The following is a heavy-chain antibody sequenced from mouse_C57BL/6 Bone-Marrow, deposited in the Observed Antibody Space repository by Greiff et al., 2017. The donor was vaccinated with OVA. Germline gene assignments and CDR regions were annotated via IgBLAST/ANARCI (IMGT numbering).Heavy chain of an antibody. D-gene: IGHD2-1*01. V-gene: IGHV1-54*01. CDR3: ARWGGNYPYYFDY. CDR1: GYAFTNYL. J-gene: IGHJ2*01. CDR2: INPGSGGT. Sequence: VKLMESGAELVRPGTSVKVSCKASGYAFTNYLIEWVKQRPGQGLEWIGVINPGSGGTNYNEKFKGKATLTADKSSSTAYMQLSSLTSEDSAVYFCARWGGNYPYYFDYWGQGTTLTVSS.